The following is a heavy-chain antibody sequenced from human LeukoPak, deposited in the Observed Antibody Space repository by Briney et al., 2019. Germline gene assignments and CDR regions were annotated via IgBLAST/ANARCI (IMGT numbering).Heavy chain of an antibody. D-gene: IGHD6-19*01. CDR2: ISYDGSNK. V-gene: IGHV3-30*18. J-gene: IGHJ4*02. Sequence: PGGSLRLSCAASGFTFSSYGMHWVRQAPGKGLEWVAVISYDGSNKYCADSVKGRFTISRDNSKNTLYLQMNSLRAEDTAVYYCAKDLRLVRVLDYWGQGTLVTVSS. CDR1: GFTFSSYG. CDR3: AKDLRLVRVLDY.